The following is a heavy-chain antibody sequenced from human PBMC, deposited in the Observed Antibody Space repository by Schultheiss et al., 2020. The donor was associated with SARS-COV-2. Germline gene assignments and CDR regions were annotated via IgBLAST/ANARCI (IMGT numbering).Heavy chain of an antibody. V-gene: IGHV4-34*01. D-gene: IGHD3-10*01. Sequence: SETLSLTCAVSGYSISSGYYWSWIRQPPGKGLEWIGEINHSGSTNYNPSLKSRVTISVDTSKNQFSLKLSSVTAADTAVYYCARGGRGSGSYYIGWYYYYGMGVWGQGTTVTVSS. J-gene: IGHJ6*02. CDR1: GYSISSGYY. CDR3: ARGGRGSGSYYIGWYYYYGMGV. CDR2: INHSGST.